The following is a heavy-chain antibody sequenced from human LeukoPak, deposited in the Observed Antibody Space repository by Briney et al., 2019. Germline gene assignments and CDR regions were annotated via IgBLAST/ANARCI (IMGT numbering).Heavy chain of an antibody. D-gene: IGHD3-10*01. J-gene: IGHJ5*02. CDR3: ARDHGSESYFAS. V-gene: IGHV1-2*02. CDR2: TNTNSGGP. CDR1: GYTFTVYY. Sequence: ASVKVSFKSSGYTFTVYYIHWVRQAPGQGLEWMGWTNTNSGGPNYAQKFQGRVTLTRDTSINTAYMELSRLRSDDTAVYYCARDHGSESYFASWGQGSLVTVSS.